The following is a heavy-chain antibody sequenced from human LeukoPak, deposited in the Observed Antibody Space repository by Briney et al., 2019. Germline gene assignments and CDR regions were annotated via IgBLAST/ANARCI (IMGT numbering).Heavy chain of an antibody. Sequence: GGSLRLSCAASGFTFSFYAMTWVRQAPGKGLEWVSSIDGRGSPTYYADSVKGRFTISRDNSKNALYLLLNSLRAEDTAVYYCARFHDFWRWGQGTLVTVSS. CDR1: GFTFSFYA. V-gene: IGHV3-23*01. CDR3: ARFHDFWR. CDR2: IDGRGSPT. D-gene: IGHD3-3*01. J-gene: IGHJ4*02.